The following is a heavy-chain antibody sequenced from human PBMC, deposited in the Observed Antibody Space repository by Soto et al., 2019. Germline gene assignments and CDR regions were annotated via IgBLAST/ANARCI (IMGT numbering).Heavy chain of an antibody. Sequence: QVQLQESGPGLVKPSQTLSLMCAVSGDSITGGGYYWSWIRHHPGKGLGWIGSVYHRGNTYYNRSLTSRGTISLDPSQSRSSLSLRSVTAADTAVYYCARGGSGTYHVWGQGTLVTVSS. D-gene: IGHD3-10*01. CDR1: GDSITGGGYY. CDR2: VYHRGNT. CDR3: ARGGSGTYHV. J-gene: IGHJ4*02. V-gene: IGHV4-31*11.